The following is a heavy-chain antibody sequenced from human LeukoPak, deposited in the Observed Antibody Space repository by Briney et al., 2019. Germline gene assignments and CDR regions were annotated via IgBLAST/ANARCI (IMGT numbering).Heavy chain of an antibody. Sequence: SVKVSRKASGGTFSRYAISWVRQAPGQGLEWMGRIITIFGIANYAQKFQGRVTITADKSPSTAYMELSSLRSEDTAVYYCASYDYGGKIDYWGQGTLVTVSS. CDR3: ASYDYGGKIDY. V-gene: IGHV1-69*04. D-gene: IGHD4-23*01. CDR2: IITIFGIA. CDR1: GGTFSRYA. J-gene: IGHJ4*02.